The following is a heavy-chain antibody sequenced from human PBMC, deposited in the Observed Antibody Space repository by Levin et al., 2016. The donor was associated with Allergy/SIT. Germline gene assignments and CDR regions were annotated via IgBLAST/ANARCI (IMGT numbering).Heavy chain of an antibody. D-gene: IGHD2-15*01. J-gene: IGHJ4*02. CDR2: INHSGST. CDR3: ARGPQGVVVVAAKPYYFDY. V-gene: IGHV4-34*01. CDR1: GGSFSGYY. Sequence: ETLSLTCAVYGGSFSGYYWSWIRQPPGKGLEWIGEINHSGSTNYNPSLKSRVTISVDTSKNQFSLKLSSVTAADTAVYYCARGPQGVVVVAAKPYYFDYWGQGTLVTVSS.